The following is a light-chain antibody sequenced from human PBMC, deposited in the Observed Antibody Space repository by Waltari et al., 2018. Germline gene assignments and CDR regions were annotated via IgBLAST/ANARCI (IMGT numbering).Light chain of an antibody. V-gene: IGKV1-6*01. CDR1: QGVGSG. CDR2: AAS. CDR3: LKDYIYPCT. J-gene: IGKJ1*01. Sequence: AIGMTQSPSSLSASVRDTVTITCRASQGVGSGLGWHQQQPGQAPRILISAASTLKSGALSRISGSASGTDFTLTLSGLQPEDHETYYCLKDYIYPCTFGQGTKVEIK.